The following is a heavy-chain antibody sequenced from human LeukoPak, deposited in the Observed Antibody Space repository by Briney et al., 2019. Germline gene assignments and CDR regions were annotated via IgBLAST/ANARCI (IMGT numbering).Heavy chain of an antibody. J-gene: IGHJ4*02. V-gene: IGHV3-48*03. Sequence: GGSLRLSCVASGFTFSSYAMNWVRQAPGKGLEWVSYISNSGHIIYYADSVKGRFTISRDNAKNSLYLQMNSLRAEDTAVYYCASGTQSDYWGQGTLVTVSS. CDR1: GFTFSSYA. CDR2: ISNSGHII. D-gene: IGHD1-14*01. CDR3: ASGTQSDY.